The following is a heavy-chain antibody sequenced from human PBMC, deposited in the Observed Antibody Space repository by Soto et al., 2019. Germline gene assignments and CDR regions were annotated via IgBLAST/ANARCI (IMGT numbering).Heavy chain of an antibody. CDR3: ARVAYYYASSGYYHPPDAFDI. J-gene: IGHJ3*02. CDR2: TPRTLGRE. V-gene: IGHV1-69*13. CDR1: GGTFISYA. D-gene: IGHD3-22*01. Sequence: SAKVSCKASGGTFISYAISWVRQSPGQGLERMGGTPRTLGREQCAQEFEGRVTITADESTSTAYMELSSLRSEDTAVYYCARVAYYYASSGYYHPPDAFDIWG.